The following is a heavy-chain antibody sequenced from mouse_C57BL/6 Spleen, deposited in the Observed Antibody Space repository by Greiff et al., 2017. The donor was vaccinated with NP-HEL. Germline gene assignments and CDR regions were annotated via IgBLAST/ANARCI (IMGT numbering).Heavy chain of an antibody. Sequence: DVHLVESGPGLVKPSQSLSLTCSVTGYSITSGYYWNWIRQFPGNKLEWMGYISYDGSNNYNPSLKNRISITRDTSKNQFFLKLNSVTTEDTATYYCARDQITTVVAPYYAMDYWGQGTSVTVSS. CDR3: ARDQITTVVAPYYAMDY. D-gene: IGHD1-1*01. CDR2: ISYDGSN. V-gene: IGHV3-6*01. J-gene: IGHJ4*01. CDR1: GYSITSGYY.